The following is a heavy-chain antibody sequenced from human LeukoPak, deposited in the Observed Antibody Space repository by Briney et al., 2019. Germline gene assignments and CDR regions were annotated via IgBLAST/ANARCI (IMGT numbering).Heavy chain of an antibody. V-gene: IGHV3-23*01. Sequence: AGGSLRLSCAASGFTFSSYAMSWVRQAPGKGLKWVSAISGSGGSTYYADSVKGRFTISRDNSKNTLDLQMNSLRAEDTAVYYCAKDQRATISTSNWFDPWGQGTLVTVSS. CDR2: ISGSGGST. J-gene: IGHJ5*02. CDR3: AKDQRATISTSNWFDP. D-gene: IGHD5-24*01. CDR1: GFTFSSYA.